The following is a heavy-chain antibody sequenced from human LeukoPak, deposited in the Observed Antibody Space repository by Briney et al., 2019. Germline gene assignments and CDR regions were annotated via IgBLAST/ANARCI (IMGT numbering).Heavy chain of an antibody. Sequence: GGSLRLSCAASGFTFSSYAMSWVRQAPGKGLEWVSAISGSGGSTYYADSVKGRFTISRDSAKSSLYLQMNSLRDEDTAVYYCARDPGNSGYGMDVWGQGTTVLVSS. V-gene: IGHV3-23*01. CDR1: GFTFSSYA. D-gene: IGHD5-12*01. CDR2: ISGSGGST. J-gene: IGHJ6*02. CDR3: ARDPGNSGYGMDV.